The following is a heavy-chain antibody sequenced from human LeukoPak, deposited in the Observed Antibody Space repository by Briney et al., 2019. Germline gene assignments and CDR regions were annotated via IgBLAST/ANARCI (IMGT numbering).Heavy chain of an antibody. V-gene: IGHV3-7*03. Sequence: GGSLRLSCVASGFTFNRYRMIWVRQAPGKGLEWVANVNRDGNEKHYVDSVEGRFTISRDNAKNSLYLQMNSLRNEDTAVYYCVRDDGNRTGSTYYDAFDIWGQGALVTVSS. CDR3: VRDDGNRTGSTYYDAFDI. CDR2: VNRDGNEK. D-gene: IGHD2/OR15-2a*01. CDR1: GFTFNRYR. J-gene: IGHJ3*02.